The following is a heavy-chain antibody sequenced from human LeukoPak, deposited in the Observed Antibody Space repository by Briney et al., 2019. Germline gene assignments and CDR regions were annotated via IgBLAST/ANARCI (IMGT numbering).Heavy chain of an antibody. J-gene: IGHJ5*02. CDR3: ARGAAAAESSGFDP. Sequence: ASVKVSCEASGYTFTSYGISWVRQAPGQGLKWMGMISAYNGNTNYAQKLQGRVTMTTDTSTSTAYMELRSLRSDDTAVYYCARGAAAAESSGFDPWGQGTLVTVSS. CDR1: GYTFTSYG. D-gene: IGHD6-13*01. V-gene: IGHV1-18*01. CDR2: ISAYNGNT.